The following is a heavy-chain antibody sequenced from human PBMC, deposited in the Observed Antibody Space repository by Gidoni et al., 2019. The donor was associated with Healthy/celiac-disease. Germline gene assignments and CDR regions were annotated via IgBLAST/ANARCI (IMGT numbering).Heavy chain of an antibody. Sequence: EVQLVESGGGLVQPGRSLRLSCAASGFTFADYAMHWVRQAPGKGLEWVSGISWNSGSIGYADSVKGRFTISRDNAKNSLYLQMNSLRAEDTALYYCAKDQTYGDYVSGSGRGFDPWGQGTLVTVSS. CDR3: AKDQTYGDYVSGSGRGFDP. CDR1: GFTFADYA. D-gene: IGHD4-17*01. J-gene: IGHJ5*02. CDR2: ISWNSGSI. V-gene: IGHV3-9*01.